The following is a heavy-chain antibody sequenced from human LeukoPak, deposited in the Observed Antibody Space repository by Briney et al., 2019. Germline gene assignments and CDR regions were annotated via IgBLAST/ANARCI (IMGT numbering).Heavy chain of an antibody. J-gene: IGHJ4*02. CDR3: AKARQPYSSSSGFDY. V-gene: IGHV3-23*01. D-gene: IGHD6-6*01. Sequence: PGGSLRLSCAASGFTFSSYAMGWVRQAPGKGLEWVSAISGSGGSTHYADSVKGRLTISRDNSKNTLYLQMNSLRAEDTAVYYCAKARQPYSSSSGFDYWGQGTLVTVSS. CDR1: GFTFSSYA. CDR2: ISGSGGST.